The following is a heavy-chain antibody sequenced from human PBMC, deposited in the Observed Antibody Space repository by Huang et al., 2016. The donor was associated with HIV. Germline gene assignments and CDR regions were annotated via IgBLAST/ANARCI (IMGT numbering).Heavy chain of an antibody. Sequence: QVQLVQSGAEVKKPGASVKVSCKASGYTFTSYDINWVRQATGQGLEWMGWMNPNSGNTGYAQKFQGRVTMTRNTSISTAYMELSSLRSEDTAVDYCARWYSSSWYWTAYYYYYGMDVWGQGTTVTVSS. CDR1: GYTFTSYD. J-gene: IGHJ6*02. CDR3: ARWYSSSWYWTAYYYYYGMDV. CDR2: MNPNSGNT. V-gene: IGHV1-8*01. D-gene: IGHD6-13*01.